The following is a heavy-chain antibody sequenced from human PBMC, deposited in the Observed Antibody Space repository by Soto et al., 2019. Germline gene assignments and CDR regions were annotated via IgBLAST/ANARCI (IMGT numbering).Heavy chain of an antibody. CDR1: GGTFSSYA. J-gene: IGHJ4*02. CDR2: IIPIFGTA. D-gene: IGHD2-15*01. CDR3: ARDAGSRYCSGGSCYSPPDY. Sequence: GGSMKVSCKASGGTFSSYAISWGRQGPGQGVEWMGGIIPIFGTANYAQKFQGRVTITADESTSTAYMELSSLRSEDTAVYYCARDAGSRYCSGGSCYSPPDYWGQGTLVTVSS. V-gene: IGHV1-69*01.